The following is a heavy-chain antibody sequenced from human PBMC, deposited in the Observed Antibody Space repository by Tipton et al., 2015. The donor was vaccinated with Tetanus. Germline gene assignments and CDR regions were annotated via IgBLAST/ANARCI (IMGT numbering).Heavy chain of an antibody. D-gene: IGHD3-9*01. CDR3: ARRRSAILSGSYHWYFEI. Sequence: QLVQSGAEVKKPGESLKISCKPSGYNFTIYWIGWVRQMPGKGLEWMGVINPTDYQTSYNPSFEGQVTISADRSINTAYLQWSSLQTSDTAMYFCARRRSAILSGSYHWYFEIWGRGTLVTVSS. CDR2: INPTDYQT. CDR1: GYNFTIYW. V-gene: IGHV5-51*01. J-gene: IGHJ2*01.